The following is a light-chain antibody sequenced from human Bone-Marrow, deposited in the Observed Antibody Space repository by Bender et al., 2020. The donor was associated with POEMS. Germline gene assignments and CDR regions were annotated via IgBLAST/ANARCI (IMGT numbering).Light chain of an antibody. Sequence: QSALTQPASVSGSPGQSITISCTGTISDIGSYNLVSWYQQYAGRAPKLIIYEVSKRPSGVSYRFSGSKSGNTASLTVSGLQAEDEADYYCNSYGGDNNFFVFGTGTKVTVL. CDR2: EVS. CDR3: NSYGGDNNFFV. CDR1: ISDIGSYNL. V-gene: IGLV2-14*02. J-gene: IGLJ1*01.